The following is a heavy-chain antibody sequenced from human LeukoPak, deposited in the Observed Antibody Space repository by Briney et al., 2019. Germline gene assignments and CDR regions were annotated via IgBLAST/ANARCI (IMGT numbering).Heavy chain of an antibody. CDR3: ARGVGDLGDY. D-gene: IGHD3-16*01. CDR1: GYTFTSYH. Sequence: ASVKVSCKASGYTFTSYHINWVRQAHGQGVEWMGWMSPNSGNTDYAQKFKCRVTMTRDTSINTAYMELSSLRSEDTAVYYCARGVGDLGDYWGQGTLVTVSS. J-gene: IGHJ4*02. CDR2: MSPNSGNT. V-gene: IGHV1-8*01.